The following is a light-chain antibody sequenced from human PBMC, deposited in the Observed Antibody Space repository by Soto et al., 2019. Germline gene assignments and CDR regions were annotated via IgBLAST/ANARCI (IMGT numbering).Light chain of an antibody. J-gene: IGKJ3*01. CDR2: GAS. V-gene: IGKV3-20*01. CDR3: QQFGTIPFT. CDR1: QSVSSTY. Sequence: EIVLTQSPGTLSLSPGERATLSCRASQSVSSTYLGWYQQKPGQATRLLISGASNSATGIPDRFSGSGSGTDFTLTISRLAPEYFAVYYCQQFGTIPFTFGPGTKVDV.